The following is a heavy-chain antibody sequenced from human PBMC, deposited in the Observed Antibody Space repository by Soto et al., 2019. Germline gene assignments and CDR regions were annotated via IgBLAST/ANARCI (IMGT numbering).Heavy chain of an antibody. V-gene: IGHV1-18*04. CDR2: TSPYNGNT. J-gene: IGHJ4*02. Sequence: ASVKVSCKASGYFFTTYGISWVRQAPGQGLEWMGWTSPYNGNTKYAQSFQGRVTMTTDTSTYTAYMELRSLRSDDPAVYYCARDFGSDLSAPGEVFDYWGQGTVVTVSS. D-gene: IGHD3-3*01. CDR3: ARDFGSDLSAPGEVFDY. CDR1: GYFFTTYG.